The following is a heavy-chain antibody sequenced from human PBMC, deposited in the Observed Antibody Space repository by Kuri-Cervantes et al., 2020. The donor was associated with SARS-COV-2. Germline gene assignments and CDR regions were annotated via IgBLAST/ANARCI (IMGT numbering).Heavy chain of an antibody. Sequence: GSLRLSCTVSGGSISSYYWSWIRQPPGKGLEWIGTIYYSGRTYYNSSLRSRIAVSVDTPNNQFSLKLNSVTAADTAVYYCARQGGRNGIDYWGQGILVTVSS. D-gene: IGHD1-26*01. CDR3: ARQGGRNGIDY. CDR1: GGSISSYY. CDR2: IYYSGRT. J-gene: IGHJ4*02. V-gene: IGHV4-59*04.